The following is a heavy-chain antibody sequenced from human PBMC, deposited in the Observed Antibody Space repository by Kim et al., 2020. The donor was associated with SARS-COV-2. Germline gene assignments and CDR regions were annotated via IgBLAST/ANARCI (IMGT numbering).Heavy chain of an antibody. J-gene: IGHJ4*02. CDR3: AKDVMGDCSGGSCYVIVKYYFDY. Sequence: GGSLRLSCAASGFTFSSYAMSWVRQAPGKGLEWVSAISGSGGSTYYADSVKGRFTISRDNSKNTLYLQMNSLRAEDTAVYYCAKDVMGDCSGGSCYVIVKYYFDYWGQGTLVTVSS. V-gene: IGHV3-23*01. CDR1: GFTFSSYA. CDR2: ISGSGGST. D-gene: IGHD2-15*01.